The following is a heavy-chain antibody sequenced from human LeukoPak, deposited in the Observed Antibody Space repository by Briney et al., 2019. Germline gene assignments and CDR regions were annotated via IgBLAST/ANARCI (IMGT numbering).Heavy chain of an antibody. CDR1: GDSTSGYY. D-gene: IGHD4-17*01. J-gene: IGHJ5*02. CDR2: IYYSGST. Sequence: SETLSLTCSVSGDSTSGYYWSWIRQPPGKGLEWIGYIYYSGSTNYNPSLKSRVTISADTSKNQFSLKLSSVTAADTAVYYCARDHGDYWFDPWGQGTLVTVSS. V-gene: IGHV4-59*01. CDR3: ARDHGDYWFDP.